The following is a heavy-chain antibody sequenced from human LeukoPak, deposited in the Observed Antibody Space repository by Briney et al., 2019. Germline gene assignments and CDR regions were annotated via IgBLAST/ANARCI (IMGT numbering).Heavy chain of an antibody. CDR3: ARSLGRRGYSYGLTPGWFDP. J-gene: IGHJ5*02. CDR1: GYTFTGYY. CDR2: INPNSGGT. D-gene: IGHD5-18*01. V-gene: IGHV1-2*02. Sequence: ASVKVSCKASGYTFTGYYMHWVRQAPGQGLEWMGWINPNSGGTNYAQKFQGRVTMTRDTSISTAYMGLSRLRSDDTAVYYCARSLGRRGYSYGLTPGWFDPWGQGTLVTVSS.